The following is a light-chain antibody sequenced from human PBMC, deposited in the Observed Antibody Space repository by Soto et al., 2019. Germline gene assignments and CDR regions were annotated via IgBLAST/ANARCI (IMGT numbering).Light chain of an antibody. V-gene: IGLV2-14*01. J-gene: IGLJ1*01. CDR1: SSDVGGYNF. CDR2: DVT. CDR3: SSYTSSSTQV. Sequence: QSVLTQPASVSGSPGQSITISCTGTSSDVGGYNFVSWYQQYPGKAPKLMIYDVTDRPSGVSNRFSGAKSANTAALTISGLQAEDEADYSCSSYTSSSTQVFGAGTKLTVL.